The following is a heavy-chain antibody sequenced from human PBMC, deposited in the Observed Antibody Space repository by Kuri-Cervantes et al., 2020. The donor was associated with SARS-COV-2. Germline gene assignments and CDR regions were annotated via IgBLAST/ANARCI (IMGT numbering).Heavy chain of an antibody. Sequence: ESLKISCTVSGGSISSYYWSWIRQPAGKGLEWIGRIYTSGSTNYNPSLKSRVTMSVDTSKNQFSLKLSSVTAADTAVYYCARDATIFEVVKSWFDPWGQGTLVTVSS. V-gene: IGHV4-4*07. CDR2: IYTSGST. CDR1: GGSISSYY. J-gene: IGHJ5*02. CDR3: ARDATIFEVVKSWFDP. D-gene: IGHD3-3*01.